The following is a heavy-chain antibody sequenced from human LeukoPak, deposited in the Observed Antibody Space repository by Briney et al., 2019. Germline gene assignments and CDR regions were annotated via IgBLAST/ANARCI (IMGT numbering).Heavy chain of an antibody. J-gene: IGHJ4*02. Sequence: SETLSLTCAVSGYSISSGYYWGWIRQPPGKGLEWIGSIYHSGSTYYDPSLKSLVTISVDTSKNQFSLKLSSVTAADTAVYYCARRYYSGSTYYFDYWGQGTPVTVSS. V-gene: IGHV4-38-2*01. D-gene: IGHD5-12*01. CDR1: GYSISSGYY. CDR2: IYHSGST. CDR3: ARRYYSGSTYYFDY.